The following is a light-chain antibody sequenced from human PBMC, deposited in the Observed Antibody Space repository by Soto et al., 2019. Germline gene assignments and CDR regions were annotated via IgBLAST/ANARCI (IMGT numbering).Light chain of an antibody. CDR3: QQSDGTPPLT. Sequence: DIQLTQSPSSLSASVGDTVTITCRASQTIDTYLNWYQHKPGKAPYLLIYAASNLQTGVPSRFRGSGSETDFALTISSLEPEDFATYYCQQSDGTPPLTFGGGTKVEI. CDR1: QTIDTY. V-gene: IGKV1-39*01. CDR2: AAS. J-gene: IGKJ4*01.